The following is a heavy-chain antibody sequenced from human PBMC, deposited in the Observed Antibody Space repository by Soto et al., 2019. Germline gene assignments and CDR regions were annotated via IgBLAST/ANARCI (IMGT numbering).Heavy chain of an antibody. CDR2: IYYSGST. Sequence: SETLSLTCTVSGGSISSGGYYWSWIRQHPGKGLEWIGYIYYSGSTYYNPSLKSRVTISVDTSKNQFSLKLSSVTAADTAVYYCARHHDILTGYKYNWFDPWGQGTLVTVSS. J-gene: IGHJ5*02. CDR3: ARHHDILTGYKYNWFDP. CDR1: GGSISSGGYY. D-gene: IGHD3-9*01. V-gene: IGHV4-31*03.